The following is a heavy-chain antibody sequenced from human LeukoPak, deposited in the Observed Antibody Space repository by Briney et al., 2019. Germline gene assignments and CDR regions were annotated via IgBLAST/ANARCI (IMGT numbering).Heavy chain of an antibody. CDR2: MSGSGRST. J-gene: IGHJ4*02. Sequence: GGSLRLSCAASGFIFSDYAMSWVRQAPGKGLEWVSAMSGSGRSTRYADSVKGRFTISRDYSTNTVYLQMSSLRVEDTAVYFCAKDRWARDSGDFEPFDSWGQGIRVAVSS. D-gene: IGHD2-21*02. CDR1: GFIFSDYA. CDR3: AKDRWARDSGDFEPFDS. V-gene: IGHV3-23*01.